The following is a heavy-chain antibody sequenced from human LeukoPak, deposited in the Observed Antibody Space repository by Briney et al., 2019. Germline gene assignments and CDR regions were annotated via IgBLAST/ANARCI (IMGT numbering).Heavy chain of an antibody. CDR1: GFTFSNPG. CDR2: IWYDGSNE. V-gene: IGHV3-33*06. Sequence: VGCPRVSCAAPGFTFSNPGIHTVGQAPGKGLEWVAVIWYDGSNEYYADSVKGRFTISRDNSKNTLYLQMNSLRAEDTAVYYCANNFDYWGQGTLVTVSS. J-gene: IGHJ4*02. CDR3: ANNFDY.